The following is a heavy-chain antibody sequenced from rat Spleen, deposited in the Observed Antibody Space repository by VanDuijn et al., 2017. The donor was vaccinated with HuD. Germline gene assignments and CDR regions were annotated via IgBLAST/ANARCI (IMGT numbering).Heavy chain of an antibody. J-gene: IGHJ3*01. CDR2: INYDDSST. CDR3: AREGLRSLYGNWFAY. V-gene: IGHV5-7*01. Sequence: EVQLVESGGGLVQPGRSLKLSCAASGFTFSDYNMAWVRQAPEKGLEWVATINYDDSSTDYRDSVKGRFTISRDSAKSTLFLQMDSLRSEDTATYYCAREGLRSLYGNWFAYWGQGTLVTVSS. CDR1: GFTFSDYN. D-gene: IGHD1-11*01.